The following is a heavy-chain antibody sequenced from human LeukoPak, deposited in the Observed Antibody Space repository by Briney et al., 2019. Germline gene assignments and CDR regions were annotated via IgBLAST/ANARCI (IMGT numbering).Heavy chain of an antibody. CDR1: GGSISSSSYY. J-gene: IGHJ6*03. D-gene: IGHD2-2*01. Sequence: SETLSLTCTVSGGSISSSSYYWGWIRQPPGKGLEWIGSIYYSGSTYYNPSLKSRVTISVDTSKNQFSLKLSSVTAADTAVYYSARLSRYYYMDVWGKGTTVTVSS. CDR3: ARLSRYYYMDV. CDR2: IYYSGST. V-gene: IGHV4-39*01.